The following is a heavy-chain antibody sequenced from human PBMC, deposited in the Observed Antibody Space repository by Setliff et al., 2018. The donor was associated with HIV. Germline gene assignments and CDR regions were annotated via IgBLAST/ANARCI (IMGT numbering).Heavy chain of an antibody. V-gene: IGHV3-21*06. J-gene: IGHJ5*02. D-gene: IGHD3-16*01. CDR1: GFSLRDYH. CDR2: ITNSGSHV. Sequence: PGGSLRLSCAASGFSLRDYHMNWVRQAPGKGLEWVSSITNSGSHVYYGDSVKGRFTISRDNANNLLFLQMNSLRAEDTAVYYCARGQGCVGGLCWFDPWGQGTLVTVSS. CDR3: ARGQGCVGGLCWFDP.